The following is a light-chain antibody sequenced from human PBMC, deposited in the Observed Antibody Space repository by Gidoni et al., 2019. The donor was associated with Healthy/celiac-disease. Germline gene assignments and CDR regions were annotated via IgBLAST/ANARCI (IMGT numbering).Light chain of an antibody. J-gene: IGLJ3*02. CDR2: LNSDGSH. CDR1: SGHSSYA. Sequence: QLVLTQSPSASASLGASVKLTCTLSSGHSSYAIAWHPQQPEKGPRYLMKLNSDGSHSKGDGIPDRFSGSSSGAERYLTISSLQSEDEADYYCQTWGTGIWVFGGGTKLTV. CDR3: QTWGTGIWV. V-gene: IGLV4-69*01.